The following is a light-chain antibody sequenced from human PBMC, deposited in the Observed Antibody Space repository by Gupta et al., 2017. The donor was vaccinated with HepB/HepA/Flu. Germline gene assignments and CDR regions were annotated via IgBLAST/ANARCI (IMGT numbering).Light chain of an antibody. V-gene: IGKV3-11*01. Sequence: EIVLTQSPATLSLSPGERATLSCRASQNIMRFLAWYQQKPGQAPRLLIYDASNRATGIPARFSGSGSGTEFTLTISSLEPDDFAVYYCQQRSHWSITFGGGTKVEIK. J-gene: IGKJ4*01. CDR1: QNIMRF. CDR2: DAS. CDR3: QQRSHWSIT.